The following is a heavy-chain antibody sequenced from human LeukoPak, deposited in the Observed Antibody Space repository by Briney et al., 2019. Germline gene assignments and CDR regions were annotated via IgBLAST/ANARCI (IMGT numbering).Heavy chain of an antibody. D-gene: IGHD3-10*01. V-gene: IGHV1-69*13. CDR3: AKGWTMVRGVIVLANFYCYYGMDV. CDR2: ILPIFGAA. Sequence: SVKLSCKASGGTFSSYAISWVRQAPGQGLEWMGGILPIFGAANYAQKFQGRVTITADESTSTAYMELSSLSSEDTAVYYCAKGWTMVRGVIVLANFYCYYGMDVWGKGTTVTVSS. CDR1: GGTFSSYA. J-gene: IGHJ6*04.